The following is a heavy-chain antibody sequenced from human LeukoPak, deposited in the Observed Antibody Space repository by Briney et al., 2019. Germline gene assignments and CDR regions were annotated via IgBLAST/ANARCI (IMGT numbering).Heavy chain of an antibody. Sequence: GSLRLSCAASGFTFSSYAMSWVRQAPGKGLEWVSAISGSGGSTYYADSVKGRFTISRDNSKNTLYLQMNSLRAEDTAVYYCAKDRGIVGATSDWGQGTLVTVSS. V-gene: IGHV3-23*01. CDR2: ISGSGGST. CDR1: GFTFSSYA. J-gene: IGHJ4*02. CDR3: AKDRGIVGATSD. D-gene: IGHD1-26*01.